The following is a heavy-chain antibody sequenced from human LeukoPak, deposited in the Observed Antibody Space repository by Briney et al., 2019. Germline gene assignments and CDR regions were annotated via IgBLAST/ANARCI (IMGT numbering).Heavy chain of an antibody. CDR1: GFTFDDYG. V-gene: IGHV3-23*01. CDR3: AKVDSSVAGGFDY. Sequence: PGGSLRLSCAASGFTFDDYGMSWVRQAPGKGLEWVSAISGSGGSTYYADSVKGRFTISRDNSKNTLYLQMNSLRAEDTAVYYCAKVDSSVAGGFDYWGLGTLVTVSS. J-gene: IGHJ4*02. D-gene: IGHD6-25*01. CDR2: ISGSGGST.